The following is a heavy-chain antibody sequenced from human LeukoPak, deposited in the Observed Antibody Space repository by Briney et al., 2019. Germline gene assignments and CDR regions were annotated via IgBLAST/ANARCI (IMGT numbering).Heavy chain of an antibody. CDR3: ARDPQRGAPDYFDS. Sequence: GGSLRLSCAASGFTFSSYGMHWVRQAPGKGLEWVAVISYDGSNKYYADSVKGRFTISRDNSKNTLYLQMNSLRAEDTAVYYCARDPQRGAPDYFDSWGQGTLVTVSS. CDR2: ISYDGSNK. V-gene: IGHV3-30*03. D-gene: IGHD6-25*01. CDR1: GFTFSSYG. J-gene: IGHJ4*02.